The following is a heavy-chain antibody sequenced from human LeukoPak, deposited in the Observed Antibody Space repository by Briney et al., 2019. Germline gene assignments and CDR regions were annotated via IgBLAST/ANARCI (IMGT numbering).Heavy chain of an antibody. CDR2: IKQDGSEK. Sequence: GGSLRLSCAASGFTFSDYGMHWVRQAPGKGLEWVANIKQDGSEKYYVDSVKGRFTISRDNAKNSLYLQMNSLRAEDTAVYYCARDRGGSYYFDYWGQGTLVTVSS. CDR1: GFTFSDYG. J-gene: IGHJ4*02. CDR3: ARDRGGSYYFDY. D-gene: IGHD1-26*01. V-gene: IGHV3-7*01.